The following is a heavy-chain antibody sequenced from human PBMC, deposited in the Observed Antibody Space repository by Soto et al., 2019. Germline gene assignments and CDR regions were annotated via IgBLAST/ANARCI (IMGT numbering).Heavy chain of an antibody. CDR3: ARVRATVTTYWFDP. CDR1: GFTFSDYY. Sequence: GGSLRLSCAASGFTFSDYYMSWIRQAPGKGLEWVSYISSSGSTIYYADSVKGRFTISRDNAKNSLYLQMNSLRAEDTAVYYCARVRATVTTYWFDPWGQGTLVTVSS. CDR2: ISSSGSTI. V-gene: IGHV3-11*01. D-gene: IGHD4-17*01. J-gene: IGHJ5*02.